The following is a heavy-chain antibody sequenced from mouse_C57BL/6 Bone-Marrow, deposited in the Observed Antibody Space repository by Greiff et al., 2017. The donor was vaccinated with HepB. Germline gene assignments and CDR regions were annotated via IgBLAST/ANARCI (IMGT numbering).Heavy chain of an antibody. V-gene: IGHV5-4*01. CDR2: ISDGGSYT. CDR1: GFTFSSYA. D-gene: IGHD4-1*01. Sequence: VQLVESGGGLVKPGGSLKLSCAASGFTFSSYAMSWVRQTPEKRLEWVATISDGGSYTYYPDKVKGRFTISRDNAKNNLDLQMSHLKSEDTAMNYCARGGTGPYYFDDWGQGTTLTVSS. J-gene: IGHJ2*01. CDR3: ARGGTGPYYFDD.